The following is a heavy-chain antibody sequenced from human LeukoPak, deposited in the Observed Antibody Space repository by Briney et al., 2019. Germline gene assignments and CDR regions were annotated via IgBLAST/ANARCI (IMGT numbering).Heavy chain of an antibody. J-gene: IGHJ3*02. V-gene: IGHV4-39*01. CDR2: IYYSGST. Sequence: PSETLSLTCTVSGGSISSSSYYWGWIRQPPGTGLEWLGSIYYSGSTYYNPSLKSRVTISVDTSKNQFSLKLSSVTAADTAVYYCARQSSGWYRAFDIWGQGTMVTVSS. CDR1: GGSISSSSYY. CDR3: ARQSSGWYRAFDI. D-gene: IGHD6-19*01.